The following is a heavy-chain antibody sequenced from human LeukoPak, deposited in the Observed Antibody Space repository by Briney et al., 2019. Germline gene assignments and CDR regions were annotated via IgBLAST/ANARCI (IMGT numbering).Heavy chain of an antibody. CDR3: AKDLGVVAATGTFDY. CDR2: ISGSSGST. V-gene: IGHV3-23*01. D-gene: IGHD2-15*01. J-gene: IGHJ4*02. Sequence: GGSLRLSCAASVFTFSSYAMSWVRQAPGKGLEWVSAISGSSGSTYYADSVKGRFTISRDNSKNTLYLQMNSLRAEDTAVYYCAKDLGVVAATGTFDYCGQGTLVTVSS. CDR1: VFTFSSYA.